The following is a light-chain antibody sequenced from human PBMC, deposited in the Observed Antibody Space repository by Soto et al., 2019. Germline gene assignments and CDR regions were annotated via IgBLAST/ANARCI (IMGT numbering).Light chain of an antibody. CDR3: QSYDITLSAYV. Sequence: QSVLVQPPSVSGAPGQRVTISCTGSGSNIGANYDVYWYQQLPGTAPKLLIYVNSNRPSGVPDRFSGSKSGTSASLAITGLQAEDEADYYCQSYDITLSAYVFGTGTKVTVL. V-gene: IGLV1-40*01. J-gene: IGLJ1*01. CDR2: VNS. CDR1: GSNIGANYD.